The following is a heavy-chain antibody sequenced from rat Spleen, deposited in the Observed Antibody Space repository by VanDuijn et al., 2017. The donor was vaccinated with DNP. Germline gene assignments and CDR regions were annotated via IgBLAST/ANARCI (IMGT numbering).Heavy chain of an antibody. J-gene: IGHJ3*01. CDR2: IIYDGSST. CDR1: GFSLTSYH. V-gene: IGHV5-29*01. Sequence: VQLKESGPGLVQPSQTLSLTCTVSGFSLTSYHVTWVRQAPKKGLEWVATIIYDGSSTYYRDSVKGRFTISRDNAKSTLYLQMDSLRSEDTATYYCARRDIGYTTDYYYDWFAYWGQGTLVTVSS. CDR3: ARRDIGYTTDYYYDWFAY. D-gene: IGHD1-6*01.